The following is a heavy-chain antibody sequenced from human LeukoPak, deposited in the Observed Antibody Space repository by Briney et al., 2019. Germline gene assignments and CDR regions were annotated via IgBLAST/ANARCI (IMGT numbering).Heavy chain of an antibody. Sequence: EASVKVSCKASGYTFTNYGINWVRQAPGQGLEWMGWISAYNGNTNYAQTLQGRVTMTTDTSTSTAYMELRSLRSDDTAVYYCARDVYDSSGYLFWFDPWGQGTLVTVSS. D-gene: IGHD3-22*01. CDR1: GYTFTNYG. CDR3: ARDVYDSSGYLFWFDP. CDR2: ISAYNGNT. J-gene: IGHJ5*02. V-gene: IGHV1-18*01.